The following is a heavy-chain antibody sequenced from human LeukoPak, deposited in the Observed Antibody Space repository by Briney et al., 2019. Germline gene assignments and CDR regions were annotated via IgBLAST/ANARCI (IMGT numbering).Heavy chain of an antibody. V-gene: IGHV1-18*01. J-gene: IGHJ4*02. CDR2: ISAYNGNT. D-gene: IGHD1-26*01. CDR1: GYTFPSYG. Sequence: ASVKVSCKASGYTFPSYGISWVRQAPGQGLEWMGWISAYNGNTNYAQKLQGRATMTTDTSTSTAYMELRSLRSDDTAVYYCARVTYYHLVGATCFDYWGQGTLVTVSS. CDR3: ARVTYYHLVGATCFDY.